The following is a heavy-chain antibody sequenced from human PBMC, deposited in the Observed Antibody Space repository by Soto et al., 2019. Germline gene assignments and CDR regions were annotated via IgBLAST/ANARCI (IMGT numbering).Heavy chain of an antibody. D-gene: IGHD3-16*02. V-gene: IGHV3-30*15. CDR2: ISYDGINE. J-gene: IGHJ4*02. Sequence: QVQLVESGGSVVQPGRSLRISCEASGFTFTSYAMHWVRQAPGKGLEWVAVISYDGINEYYADSVKGRFTISRDNSKNTLFLQMSSLRVEDTAVYYCARDRLRLGELSLIGYFDYWGQGTLVTVSS. CDR1: GFTFTSYA. CDR3: ARDRLRLGELSLIGYFDY.